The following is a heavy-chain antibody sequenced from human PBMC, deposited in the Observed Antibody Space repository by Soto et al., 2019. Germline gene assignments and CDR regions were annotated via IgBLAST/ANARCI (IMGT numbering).Heavy chain of an antibody. CDR2: INPSGDGT. Sequence: ASVKVSCKASGFTVTRYYMHWVRPAPGQGLEYVGIINPSGDGTTYAQNFQGRVTLSRDTSTSTVYMEMRSLRSGDTAVYYCARSHSYSNSWYDYWGQGTLVTAPQ. D-gene: IGHD6-13*01. CDR1: GFTVTRYY. V-gene: IGHV1-46*01. J-gene: IGHJ4*02. CDR3: ARSHSYSNSWYDY.